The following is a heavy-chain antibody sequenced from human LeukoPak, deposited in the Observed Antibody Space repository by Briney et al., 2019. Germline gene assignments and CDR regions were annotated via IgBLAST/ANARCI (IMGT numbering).Heavy chain of an antibody. CDR2: IIPILGTA. CDR1: GGTFSSYA. D-gene: IGHD5-18*01. Sequence: ASVKVPCKASGGTFSSYAISWVRQAPGQGLEWMGGIIPILGTANYAQKFQGRVTITADESTSTAYMELSSLRSEDTAVYYCARTYHWSAILSDYWGQGTLVTVSS. V-gene: IGHV1-69*13. J-gene: IGHJ4*02. CDR3: ARTYHWSAILSDY.